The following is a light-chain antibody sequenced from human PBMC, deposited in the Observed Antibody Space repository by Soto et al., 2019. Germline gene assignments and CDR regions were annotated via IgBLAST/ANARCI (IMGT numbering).Light chain of an antibody. CDR1: QTLSINS. CDR3: QQYDGAPLT. J-gene: IGKJ3*01. CDR2: AAS. Sequence: EIVLTQSPDTLSLSPGERATLFCRASQTLSINSLAWYQQKPGQAPRLLIYAASTGDTGIPDWFNGSGSGTDSAPTINRLAPEVFAVYCCQQYDGAPLTFGPGTKVDVK. V-gene: IGKV3-20*01.